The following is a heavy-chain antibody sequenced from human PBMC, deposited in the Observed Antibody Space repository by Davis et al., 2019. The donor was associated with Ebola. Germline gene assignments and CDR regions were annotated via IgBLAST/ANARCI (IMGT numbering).Heavy chain of an antibody. Sequence: GGSLRLSCAASGFTVSTFYMSWVRQAPGKGLEWVSSISSDSDYIYYADSAKGRFTISRDNAKNSLYLQMNSLRDEDTAVYYCARWGLRGNYDSWSGSDYYFDYWGQGTLVIVSS. CDR3: ARWGLRGNYDSWSGSDYYFDY. CDR2: ISSDSDYI. CDR1: GFTVSTFY. J-gene: IGHJ4*02. V-gene: IGHV3-21*01. D-gene: IGHD3-3*01.